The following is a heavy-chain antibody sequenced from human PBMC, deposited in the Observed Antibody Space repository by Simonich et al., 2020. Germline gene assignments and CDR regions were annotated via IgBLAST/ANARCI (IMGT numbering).Heavy chain of an antibody. CDR1: GYTFTGYY. CDR3: ARGGLGHWYFDL. CDR2: INPTGGGT. J-gene: IGHJ2*01. D-gene: IGHD6-25*01. V-gene: IGHV1-2*02. Sequence: QVQLVQSGAEVKKPGASVKVSCKASGYTFTGYYMHWGRQAPGQGLEWMGWINPTGGGTNYARKFQGRVTMTRDTSISTAYMELSRLRSDDTAVYYCARGGLGHWYFDLWGRGTLVTVSS.